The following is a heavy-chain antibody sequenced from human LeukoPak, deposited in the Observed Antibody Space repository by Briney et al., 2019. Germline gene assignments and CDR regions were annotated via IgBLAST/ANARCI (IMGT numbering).Heavy chain of an antibody. CDR3: ASTDLLGQAFDI. J-gene: IGHJ3*02. CDR1: GFTFSSYA. CDR2: ISGSGGST. Sequence: PGGSLRLSCEASGFTFSSYAMSWVRQAPGKGLEWVSAISGSGGSTYYADSVKGRFTISRDNSKNTLYLQMNSLRAEDTAVYYCASTDLLGQAFDIWGQGTMVTVSS. V-gene: IGHV3-23*01. D-gene: IGHD1-26*01.